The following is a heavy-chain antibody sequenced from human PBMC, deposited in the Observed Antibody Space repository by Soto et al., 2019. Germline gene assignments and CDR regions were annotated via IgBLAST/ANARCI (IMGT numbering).Heavy chain of an antibody. D-gene: IGHD6-13*01. CDR3: ATRYSSSWYHTQDDY. V-gene: IGHV3-7*01. J-gene: IGHJ4*02. CDR1: GFTFYISV. Sequence: GGSLRLASASCGFTFYISVMAWAFQATGKGLEWVANIKQDGSEKYYVDSVKGRFTISRDNAKNSLYLQMNSLRAEDTAVYYCATRYSSSWYHTQDDYWGQGTLVTVSS. CDR2: IKQDGSEK.